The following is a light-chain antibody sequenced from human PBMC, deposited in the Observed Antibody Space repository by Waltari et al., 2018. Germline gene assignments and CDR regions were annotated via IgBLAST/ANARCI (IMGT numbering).Light chain of an antibody. Sequence: QLELTQSPSASASLGASVKLTCTLSSGHITNVVAWHQQQPQKGPRYLMKVNSDGGNSRGDDIPYRFSGSSSGAERYPTISSLQSEDEADYYCQTGGHGTWVFGGGTKLTVL. J-gene: IGLJ3*02. CDR1: SGHITNV. CDR3: QTGGHGTWV. CDR2: VNSDGGN. V-gene: IGLV4-69*01.